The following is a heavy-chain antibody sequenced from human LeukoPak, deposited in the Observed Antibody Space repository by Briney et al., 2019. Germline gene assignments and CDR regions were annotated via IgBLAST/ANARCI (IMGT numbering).Heavy chain of an antibody. J-gene: IGHJ4*02. CDR3: ARHVGRAIAAAVDY. CDR1: GGSISSSSYY. D-gene: IGHD6-13*01. V-gene: IGHV4-39*01. CDR2: IYYSGST. Sequence: SETLSLTCTVSGGSISSSSYYWGWIRQPPGKGLEWIGSIYYSGSTYYNPSLKSRVTISVDTSKNQFSLKLSSVTAADTAVYYCARHVGRAIAAAVDYWGQGTLVTVSS.